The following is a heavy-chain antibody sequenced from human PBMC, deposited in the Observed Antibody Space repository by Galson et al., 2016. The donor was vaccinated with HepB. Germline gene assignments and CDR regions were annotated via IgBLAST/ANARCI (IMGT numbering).Heavy chain of an antibody. J-gene: IGHJ5*02. CDR2: VSPKGVM. Sequence: SETLSLTCAVYGGSLSAYSWDWIRQSPGKGLEWIGEVSPKGVMNLSPSLKSRLAVSVDTAKNQFSLHLRSLTVADTATFYWGRGKLGAYDLRSGMRGVWLDPWGQGTLVTVSS. D-gene: IGHD3-3*01. CDR3: GRGKLGAYDLRSGMRGVWLDP. CDR1: GGSLSAYS. V-gene: IGHV4-34*01.